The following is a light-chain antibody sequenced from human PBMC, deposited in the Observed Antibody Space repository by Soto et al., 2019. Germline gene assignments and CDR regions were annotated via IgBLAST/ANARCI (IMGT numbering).Light chain of an antibody. CDR2: DAS. Sequence: GDRVTITCRASQSISSWWAWYQQKPGKAPKLLIYDASSLESGGPSRFCGSGSWTEFTLTISSLQPDDFATYYCQQLNAYPLTFGGGTKVDIK. J-gene: IGKJ4*01. V-gene: IGKV1-5*01. CDR3: QQLNAYPLT. CDR1: QSISSW.